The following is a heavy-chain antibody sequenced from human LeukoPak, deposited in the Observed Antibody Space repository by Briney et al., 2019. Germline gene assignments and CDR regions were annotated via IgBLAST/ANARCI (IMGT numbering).Heavy chain of an antibody. V-gene: IGHV3-30-3*01. D-gene: IGHD6-6*01. CDR1: GFTFSSYA. J-gene: IGHJ4*02. Sequence: GGSLRLSCAASGFTFSSYAMYWVRQAPGKGLEWVAVITYDGNNKYYADSVKGRFTISRDDSKNTLSLQMNSLRAEDTAVYYCARGAPERISSSTNYYFDYWGQGTLVTVSS. CDR2: ITYDGNNK. CDR3: ARGAPERISSSTNYYFDY.